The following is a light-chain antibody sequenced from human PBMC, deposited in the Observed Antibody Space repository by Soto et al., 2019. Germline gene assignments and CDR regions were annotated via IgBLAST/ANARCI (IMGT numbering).Light chain of an antibody. CDR3: CSYAGSHSRV. CDR2: DVN. Sequence: QSALTQPRSVSGSPGQSVTISCTGTSSDVGGYNYVSWYQQHPGKAPKLMIYDVNKRPSGVPDRFSGSKSGSTASLTISGLQAEDEVDYYCCSYAGSHSRVFGGGTKLTVL. J-gene: IGLJ3*02. V-gene: IGLV2-11*01. CDR1: SSDVGGYNY.